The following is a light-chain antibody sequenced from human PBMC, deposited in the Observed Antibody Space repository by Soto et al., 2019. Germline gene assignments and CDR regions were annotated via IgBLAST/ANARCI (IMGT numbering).Light chain of an antibody. CDR3: AAWDDSPNGVV. CDR2: SNT. J-gene: IGLJ2*01. Sequence: QSVLTQPPSASGTPGQTIAISCSGGSSNIGSHTVNWYQQLPGTAPRLLIYSNTQRPSGVPDRFSGSKSGTSASLAISGLQSEYEGDYYCAAWDDSPNGVVFGGGTKLTVL. V-gene: IGLV1-44*01. CDR1: SSNIGSHT.